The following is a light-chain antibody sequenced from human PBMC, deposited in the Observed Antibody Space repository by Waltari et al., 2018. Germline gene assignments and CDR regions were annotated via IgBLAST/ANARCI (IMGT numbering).Light chain of an antibody. CDR3: QQYSNYAFT. J-gene: IGKJ5*01. V-gene: IGKV1-5*03. Sequence: DIQMTQSPSTLSASVGDRVTITCRASQSVSSWLAWYQQKPGEVPRLLIYMASTLKSGVPSRFSGSGSGTEFTLTISSLQPDDFATYYCQQYSNYAFTFGQGTRLEI. CDR1: QSVSSW. CDR2: MAS.